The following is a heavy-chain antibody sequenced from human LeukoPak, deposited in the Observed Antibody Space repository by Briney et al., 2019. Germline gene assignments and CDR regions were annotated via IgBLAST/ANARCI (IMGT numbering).Heavy chain of an antibody. J-gene: IGHJ5*02. CDR1: GVTFSSYA. Sequence: PGGSLKLSCAASGVTFSSYAMSWVRQAPGKGLEWVSAISGSGGSTYYADSVKGRFTISRDNSKNTLYLQMNSLRAEDTAVYYGAKGDDILTDNWFDPWGQGTLVTVSS. V-gene: IGHV3-23*01. CDR3: AKGDDILTDNWFDP. D-gene: IGHD3-9*01. CDR2: ISGSGGST.